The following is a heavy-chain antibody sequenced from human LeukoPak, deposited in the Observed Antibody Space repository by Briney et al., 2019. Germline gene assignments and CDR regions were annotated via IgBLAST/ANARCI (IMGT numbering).Heavy chain of an antibody. D-gene: IGHD3-22*01. CDR2: IYYSGST. CDR3: ARDGDYDSSGKRAPCIEY. V-gene: IGHV4-30-4*01. CDR1: GGSISSGDYY. Sequence: SQTLSLTCTVSGGSISSGDYYWSWIRQPPGKGLEWIGYIYYSGSTYYNPSLKSRVTITVDTSKNQFSLKLSSVTAEDAAVYYCARDGDYDSSGKRAPCIEYWGQGTLVTVSS. J-gene: IGHJ4*02.